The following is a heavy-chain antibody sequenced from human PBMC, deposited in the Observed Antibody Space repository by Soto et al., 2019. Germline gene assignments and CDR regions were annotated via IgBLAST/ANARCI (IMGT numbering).Heavy chain of an antibody. CDR2: ISGYDTST. CDR3: AKDRHPDNFWAFDY. Sequence: GVSLRLSCAASGFIFRTYAMNWVRQAPGKGLEWVSAISGYDTSTYYADSVKGRFSISRDNSKNMVFLQMSSLRADDTAVYYCAKDRHPDNFWAFDYWGQGTLVTVSS. CDR1: GFIFRTYA. D-gene: IGHD3-3*01. V-gene: IGHV3-23*01. J-gene: IGHJ4*02.